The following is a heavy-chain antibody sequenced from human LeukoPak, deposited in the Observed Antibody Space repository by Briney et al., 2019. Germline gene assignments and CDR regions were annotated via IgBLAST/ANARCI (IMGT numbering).Heavy chain of an antibody. CDR1: GFSISTSGVG. V-gene: IGHV2-5*02. CDR2: IYWDDDK. J-gene: IGHJ5*02. CDR3: ARRHLFRDAFDP. D-gene: IGHD3-16*01. Sequence: SGPTLVKSPETLTLTCTFSGFSISTSGVGVGWIRQPPGKALEGIALIYWDDDKRYSPSLKNRLNITKDTSKNQLVLTMTNLNPVATATYYCARRHLFRDAFDPCGQGNLVTVSS.